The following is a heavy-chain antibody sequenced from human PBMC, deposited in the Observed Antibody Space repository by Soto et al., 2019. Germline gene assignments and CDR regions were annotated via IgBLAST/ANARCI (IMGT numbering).Heavy chain of an antibody. V-gene: IGHV3-30-3*01. Sequence: GGSLRLSCAASGFTFSSYAMHWVRQAPGKGLEWVAVISYDGSNKYYADSVKGRFTISRDNSKNMLYLQMNSLRAEDTAVYYCARDGDFGEAESIYFDYWGQGTLVTVSS. J-gene: IGHJ4*02. D-gene: IGHD3-16*01. CDR3: ARDGDFGEAESIYFDY. CDR1: GFTFSSYA. CDR2: ISYDGSNK.